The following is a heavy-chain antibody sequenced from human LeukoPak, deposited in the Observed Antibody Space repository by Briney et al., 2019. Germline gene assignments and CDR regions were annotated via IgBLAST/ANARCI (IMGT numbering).Heavy chain of an antibody. D-gene: IGHD4-17*01. CDR2: ISGSGGST. CDR3: ARGKTTPFDY. Sequence: PGGSLRLSCAASGFTFSDYYMSWIRQAPGKGLEWVSAISGSGGSTYYADSVKGRFTISRDNSKNTLYLQMNSLRAEDTAVYYCARGKTTPFDYWGQGTLVTVSS. V-gene: IGHV3-23*01. CDR1: GFTFSDYY. J-gene: IGHJ4*02.